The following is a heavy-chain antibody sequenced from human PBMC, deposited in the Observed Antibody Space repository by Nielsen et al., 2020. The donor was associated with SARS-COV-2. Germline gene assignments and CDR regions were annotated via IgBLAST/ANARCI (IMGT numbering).Heavy chain of an antibody. CDR1: GGSFSGYY. Sequence: GSLRLSCAVYGGSFSGYYWSWIRQPPGKGLEWIGEINHSGSTNYNPSLKSRVTISVDTSKNQFSLKLSSVTAADTAVYYYARGGGNWDTYYYYYYMDVWGKGATVTVSS. D-gene: IGHD4-23*01. V-gene: IGHV4-34*01. J-gene: IGHJ6*03. CDR2: INHSGST. CDR3: ARGGGNWDTYYYYYYMDV.